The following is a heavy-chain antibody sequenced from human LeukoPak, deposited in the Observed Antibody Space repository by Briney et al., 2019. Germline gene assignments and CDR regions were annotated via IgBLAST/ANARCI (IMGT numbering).Heavy chain of an antibody. CDR2: ISWNSGSI. V-gene: IGHV3-9*01. CDR3: AKGGGGVVPAANFDY. Sequence: GGSLRLSCAASGFTFDDYAMHWVRQAPGKGLEWVSGISWNSGSIGYADSVKGRFTISRDNAKNSLYLQMNSLRAEDTALYYCAKGGGGVVPAANFDYWGQGTLVTVSS. J-gene: IGHJ4*02. CDR1: GFTFDDYA. D-gene: IGHD2-2*01.